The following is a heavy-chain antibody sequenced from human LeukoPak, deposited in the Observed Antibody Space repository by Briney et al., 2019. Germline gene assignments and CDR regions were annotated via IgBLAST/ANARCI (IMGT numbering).Heavy chain of an antibody. V-gene: IGHV3-7*01. J-gene: IGHJ4*02. Sequence: GGSLRLSCAASGFTLSTYWMSWVRQAPGKGLEWVANIEQDGSEKHYVDSVKGRFTISRDNAKNSLYLQINSLRAEDTAIYYCARVSGGAKDSSTYRHADYWGQGTLVTVSS. CDR3: ARVSGGAKDSSTYRHADY. CDR2: IEQDGSEK. D-gene: IGHD2/OR15-2a*01. CDR1: GFTLSTYW.